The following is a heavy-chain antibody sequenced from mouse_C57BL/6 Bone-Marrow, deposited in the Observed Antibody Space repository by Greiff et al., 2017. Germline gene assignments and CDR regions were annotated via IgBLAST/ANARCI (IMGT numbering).Heavy chain of an antibody. J-gene: IGHJ3*01. CDR3: AREGYYGSSWFAY. CDR2: IDPSDSYT. Sequence: QVQLQQPGAELVKPGASVKLSCKASGYTFTSYWMQWVNQRPGQGLEWIGEIDPSDSYTNYNQKFKGKATLTVDPSSSTAYMQRSSLTSEDSAVYYCAREGYYGSSWFAYWGQGTLVTVSA. CDR1: GYTFTSYW. V-gene: IGHV1-50*01. D-gene: IGHD1-1*01.